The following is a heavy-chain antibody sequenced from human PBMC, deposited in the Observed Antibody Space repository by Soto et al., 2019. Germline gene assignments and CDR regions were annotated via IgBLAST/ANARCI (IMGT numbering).Heavy chain of an antibody. D-gene: IGHD2-21*01. V-gene: IGHV1-46*01. CDR1: GYSFTSYY. J-gene: IGHJ6*02. CDR3: AASCVGCGGFNYYGMDV. Sequence: ASVKVSCKASGYSFTSYYMHWVRQAPGQGLEWMGIINPSGGSTTYAQRFQGRVTMTRDTSTSTVYMELSSLRSEDTAVYYCAASCVGCGGFNYYGMDVWGQGTTVTVSS. CDR2: INPSGGST.